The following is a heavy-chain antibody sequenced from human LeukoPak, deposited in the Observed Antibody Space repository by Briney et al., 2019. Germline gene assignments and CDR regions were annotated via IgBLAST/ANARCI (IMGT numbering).Heavy chain of an antibody. Sequence: ASVKVSCKASGYTFTSYGISWVRQAPGQWLEWMGWISAYNGNTNYAQKFQGRVTITADTSTDTAYMELRSLRSEDTAVYYCATLESFSGSDWGQGTLVTVSS. J-gene: IGHJ4*02. V-gene: IGHV1-18*01. CDR3: ATLESFSGSD. CDR2: ISAYNGNT. D-gene: IGHD3-10*01. CDR1: GYTFTSYG.